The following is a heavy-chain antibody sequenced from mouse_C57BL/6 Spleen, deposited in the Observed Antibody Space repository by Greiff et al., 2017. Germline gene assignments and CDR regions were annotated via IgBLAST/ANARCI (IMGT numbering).Heavy chain of an antibody. CDR3: ARSDDYDDGAWFAY. J-gene: IGHJ3*01. CDR1: GYTFTDYY. V-gene: IGHV1-19*01. Sequence: EVQLQQSGPVLVKPGASVKMSCKASGYTFTDYYMNWVKQSHGKSLEWIGVINPYNGGTSYNQKFKGKATLTVDKSSSTAYMELNSLTSEDSAVYYCARSDDYDDGAWFAYWGQGTLVTVSA. D-gene: IGHD2-4*01. CDR2: INPYNGGT.